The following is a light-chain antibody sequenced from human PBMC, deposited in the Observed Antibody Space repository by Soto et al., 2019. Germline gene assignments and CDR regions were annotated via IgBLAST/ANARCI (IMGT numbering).Light chain of an antibody. V-gene: IGKV1-9*01. CDR2: AAS. J-gene: IGKJ5*01. CDR1: QGISSF. Sequence: IQLTHYQSSLSASIGDRGTITCRASQGISSFLAWYQQKPGKAPKLLIYAASTLQSGIPSRFSGSGSGTDFTLTISSLQPEDFATDYCQQLNIDSYPITFGQGTRLEIK. CDR3: QQLNIDSYPIT.